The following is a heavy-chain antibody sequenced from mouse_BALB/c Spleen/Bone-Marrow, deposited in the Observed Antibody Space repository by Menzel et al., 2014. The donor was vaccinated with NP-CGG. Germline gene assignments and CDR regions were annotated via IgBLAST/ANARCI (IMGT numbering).Heavy chain of an antibody. D-gene: IGHD1-1*01. Sequence: VQLQQSGTVLARPGASVKMSCKASGYTFTSYWMHWVKQRPGQGLEWIGAIYPGNSDTSYNQKFKGKAKLTAVTSTSTAYIELRSLRNENSAVYNCARWNYSTSSYANWGQSTTLTLSS. CDR1: GYTFTSYW. CDR2: IYPGNSDT. J-gene: IGHJ2*01. CDR3: ARWNYSTSSYAN. V-gene: IGHV1-5*01.